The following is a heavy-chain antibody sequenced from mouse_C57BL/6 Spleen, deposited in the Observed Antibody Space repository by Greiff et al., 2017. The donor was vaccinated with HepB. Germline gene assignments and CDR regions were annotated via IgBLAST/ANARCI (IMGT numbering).Heavy chain of an antibody. D-gene: IGHD2-4*01. Sequence: EVHLVESGGGLVKPGGSLKLSCAASGFTFSSYAMSWVRQTPEKRLEWVATISDGGSYTYYPDNVKGRFTISRDNAKNNLYLQMSHLKSEDTAMYYCARDYDYDGEYAMDYWGQGTSVTVSS. V-gene: IGHV5-4*01. CDR1: GFTFSSYA. J-gene: IGHJ4*01. CDR3: ARDYDYDGEYAMDY. CDR2: ISDGGSYT.